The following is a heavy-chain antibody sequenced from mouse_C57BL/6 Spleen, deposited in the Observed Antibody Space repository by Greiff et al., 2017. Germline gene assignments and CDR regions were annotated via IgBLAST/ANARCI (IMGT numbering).Heavy chain of an antibody. CDR3: ARNITSMYCDV. J-gene: IGHJ1*03. CDR1: GYNFTSYW. D-gene: IGHD1-1*01. V-gene: IGHV1-7*01. Sequence: QVQLKESGAELAKPGASVKLSCKASGYNFTSYWMHWVKQRPVQGLEWIGYINPGSGYTKYTQKFKDKATLKADKSSSTAYMQLSSLTYEDSAVYYLARNITSMYCDVGGTGTTVTVSS. CDR2: INPGSGYT.